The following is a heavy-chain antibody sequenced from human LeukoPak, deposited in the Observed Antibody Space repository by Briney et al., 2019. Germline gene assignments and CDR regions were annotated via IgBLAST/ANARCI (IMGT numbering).Heavy chain of an antibody. V-gene: IGHV3-48*02. CDR1: GSPFGSYV. CDR2: INHNAEMI. D-gene: IGHD3-9*01. CDR3: ARDHDWAFDL. J-gene: IGHJ4*02. Sequence: VEPGGSLRLSCEGSGSPFGSYVISWVRQAPGKGLEWIAYINHNAEMIFYPDFVKGRFTISRDNPKKSLYLQMNALRYEDTAIYYCARDHDWAFDLWGQGTLVTVSS.